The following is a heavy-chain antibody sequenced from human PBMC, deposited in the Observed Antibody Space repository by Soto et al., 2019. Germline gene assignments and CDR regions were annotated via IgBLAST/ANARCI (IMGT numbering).Heavy chain of an antibody. J-gene: IGHJ6*02. CDR2: IKQDGSEK. CDR3: ARDETRGGVVVVPAATYYYYGMDV. V-gene: IGHV3-7*01. D-gene: IGHD2-2*01. Sequence: GGSLRLSCAASGFSFSSYWMSWVRQAPGKGLEWVANIKQDGSEKYYVDSVKGRFTISRDNAKNSLYLQMNSLRAEDTAVYYCARDETRGGVVVVPAATYYYYGMDVWGQGTTVTVSS. CDR1: GFSFSSYW.